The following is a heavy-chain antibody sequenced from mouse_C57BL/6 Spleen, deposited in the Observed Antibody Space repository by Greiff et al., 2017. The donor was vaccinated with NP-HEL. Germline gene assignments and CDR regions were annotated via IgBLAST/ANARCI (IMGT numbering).Heavy chain of an antibody. V-gene: IGHV3-6*01. J-gene: IGHJ3*01. D-gene: IGHD4-1*01. Sequence: EVKLMESGPGLVKPSQSLSLPCSVTGYSITSGYYWNWIRQFPGNKLEWMGYISYDGSNNYNPSLKNRISITRDTSKNQFFLKLNSVTTEDTATYYCARDGGLGPLAYWGQGTLVTVSA. CDR1: GYSITSGYY. CDR3: ARDGGLGPLAY. CDR2: ISYDGSN.